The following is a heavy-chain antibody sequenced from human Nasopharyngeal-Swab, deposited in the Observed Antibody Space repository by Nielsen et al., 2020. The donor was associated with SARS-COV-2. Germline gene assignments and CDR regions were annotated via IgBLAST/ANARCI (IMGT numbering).Heavy chain of an antibody. V-gene: IGHV1-69*13. D-gene: IGHD1/OR15-1a*01. CDR2: IIPAFGTP. J-gene: IGHJ6*02. CDR3: ARGKGTSYYYYYGMDV. CDR1: GDAFSRFG. Sequence: SVKVSCKASGDAFSRFGISWVRQAPGQGLAWMGGIIPAFGTPTYAQDSAQDLQGRVTISADESTSTAYMELSSLRSEDTAVYYCARGKGTSYYYYYGMDVWGQGTTVTVSS.